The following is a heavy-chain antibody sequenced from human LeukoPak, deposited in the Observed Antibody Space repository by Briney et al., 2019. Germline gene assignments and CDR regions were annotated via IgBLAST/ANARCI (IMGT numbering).Heavy chain of an antibody. Sequence: GRSLRLSCVASGFTFSSYAMHWVRQAPGKGLEGVAVISYDGSNKYYADSVKGRFTISRDNSKNTLYLQMNSLRAEDTAVYYCARDLPRPHTAMVSYYFDYWGQGTLVAVSS. CDR3: ARDLPRPHTAMVSYYFDY. CDR2: ISYDGSNK. V-gene: IGHV3-30-3*01. J-gene: IGHJ4*02. D-gene: IGHD5-18*01. CDR1: GFTFSSYA.